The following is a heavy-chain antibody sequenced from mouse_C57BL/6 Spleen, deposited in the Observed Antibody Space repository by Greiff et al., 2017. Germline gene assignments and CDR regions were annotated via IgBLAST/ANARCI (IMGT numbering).Heavy chain of an antibody. J-gene: IGHJ3*01. V-gene: IGHV1-69*01. CDR1: GYTFTSYW. D-gene: IGHD2-3*01. Sequence: VQLQQPGAELVMPGASVKLSCKASGYTFTSYWLHWVKQRPGQGREWIGEIDPSDSYTNYNQKFKGKSTLTVDKSSSTAYMQLSSLTSEDSAVYYCARDRGGYYDYWGQGTLVTVSA. CDR2: IDPSDSYT. CDR3: ARDRGGYYDY.